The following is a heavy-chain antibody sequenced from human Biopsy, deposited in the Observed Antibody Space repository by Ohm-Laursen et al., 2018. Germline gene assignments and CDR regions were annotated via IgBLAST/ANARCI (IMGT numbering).Heavy chain of an antibody. V-gene: IGHV4-39*01. J-gene: IGHJ5*02. Sequence: SDTLSLTWPVSGGSISSSTTYYWAWLRQPPRKGLEWIGSIYNTDTTFYNPSLKSRVTISVDTSTNQFSLKVSSVTAADTALYFCARHPTGFWFDPWGHGTLVTVSS. CDR3: ARHPTGFWFDP. CDR1: GGSISSSTTYY. CDR2: IYNTDTT.